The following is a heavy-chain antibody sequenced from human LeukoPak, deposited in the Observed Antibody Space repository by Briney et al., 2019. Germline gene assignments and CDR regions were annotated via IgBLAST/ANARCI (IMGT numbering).Heavy chain of an antibody. V-gene: IGHV4-59*01. CDR2: IYYSGST. D-gene: IGHD4-17*01. CDR1: GGSISSFY. J-gene: IGHJ4*02. CDR3: ARDTGDYGENYFDY. Sequence: PSETLSLTCTVSGGSISSFYWTWIRQPPGKGLEWIANIYYSGSTNYNPSLKSRVTISLDTSKNQFSLKLSSVTAADTAVYFCARDTGDYGENYFDYWGQGTLVTVSS.